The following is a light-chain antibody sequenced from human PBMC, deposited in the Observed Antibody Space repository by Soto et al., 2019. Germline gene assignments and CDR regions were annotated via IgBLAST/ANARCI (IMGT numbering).Light chain of an antibody. J-gene: IGKJ1*01. Sequence: IRITQSPSSLSASTGDRVTITCRASHGVSSYLAWYQQEPGKAPKLLIYAASTLQSGVPSRFSGSGSGTDFTLTISSLQSEDSASYYCQQYYSYPRTFGQGTKVDIK. V-gene: IGKV1-8*01. CDR2: AAS. CDR1: HGVSSY. CDR3: QQYYSYPRT.